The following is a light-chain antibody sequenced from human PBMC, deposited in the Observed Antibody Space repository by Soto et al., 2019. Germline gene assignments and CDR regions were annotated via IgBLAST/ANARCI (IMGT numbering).Light chain of an antibody. Sequence: DIPMTQSPSSLSATVGERVTITCRASQGISNYLAWYQQKPGRVPTLLITAASTLQSGVPSRFRGSGSGTDFTLTINSLQPEVVATYYCQRYNHDSTFGQGTKVEI. CDR2: AAS. V-gene: IGKV1-27*01. J-gene: IGKJ1*01. CDR1: QGISNY. CDR3: QRYNHDST.